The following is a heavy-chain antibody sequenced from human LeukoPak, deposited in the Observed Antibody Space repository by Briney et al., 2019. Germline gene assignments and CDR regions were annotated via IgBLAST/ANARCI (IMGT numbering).Heavy chain of an antibody. CDR1: GGSISSSSYY. Sequence: SETLSLTCTVSGGSISSSSYYWGWIRQPPGKGLEWIGSIYYSGSTYYNPSLKSRVTITVDTSKNQFSLKLSSVTAADTAVYYCARQDAFDIWGQGTMVTVSS. CDR3: ARQDAFDI. CDR2: IYYSGST. V-gene: IGHV4-39*01. J-gene: IGHJ3*02.